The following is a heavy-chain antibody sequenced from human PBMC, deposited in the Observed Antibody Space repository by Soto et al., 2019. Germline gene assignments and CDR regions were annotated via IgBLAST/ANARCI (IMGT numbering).Heavy chain of an antibody. CDR3: AKDSSMTTVTTFGY. CDR1: GFTFSSYA. J-gene: IGHJ4*02. V-gene: IGHV3-23*01. D-gene: IGHD4-17*01. Sequence: LRLSCAASGFTFSSYAMSWVRQAPGQGLEWVSAISGSGGSTYYADSVKGRFTISRDNSKNTLYLQMNSLRAEDTAVYYCAKDSSMTTVTTFGYWGQGTLVTVSS. CDR2: ISGSGGST.